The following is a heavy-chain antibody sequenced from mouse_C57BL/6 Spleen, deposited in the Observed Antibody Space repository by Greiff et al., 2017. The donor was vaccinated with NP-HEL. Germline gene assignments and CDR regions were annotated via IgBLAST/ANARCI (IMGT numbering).Heavy chain of an antibody. V-gene: IGHV1-18*01. CDR2: INPNNGGT. D-gene: IGHD2-14*01. CDR1: GYTFTDYN. CDR3: ARSGVRYVRTRFAY. Sequence: EVQLQQSGPELVKPGASVKIPCKASGYTFTDYNMDWVKQSHGKSLEWIGDINPNNGGTIYNQKFKGKATLTVDKSSSTAYMELRSLTSEDTAVYYCARSGVRYVRTRFAYWGQGTLVTVAA. J-gene: IGHJ3*01.